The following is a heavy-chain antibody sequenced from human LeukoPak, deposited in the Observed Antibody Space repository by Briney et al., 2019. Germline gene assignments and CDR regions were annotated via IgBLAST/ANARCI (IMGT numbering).Heavy chain of an antibody. J-gene: IGHJ3*02. CDR3: ARGGLENGYHSNDGFDI. D-gene: IGHD3-22*01. CDR2: IYYSGST. V-gene: IGHV4-59*01. Sequence: SETLSLTCTVSGGSISGYYWSWIRQPPGKGLDWIGYIYYSGSTKYNPSLKSRVTMSVDTSRNQFSLKLSSVTAADTAVYYCARGGLENGYHSNDGFDIWGQGTMVTVSS. CDR1: GGSISGYY.